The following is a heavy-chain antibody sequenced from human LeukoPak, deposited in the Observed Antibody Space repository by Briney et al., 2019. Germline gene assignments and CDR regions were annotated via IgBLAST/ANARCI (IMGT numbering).Heavy chain of an antibody. V-gene: IGHV4-59*01. CDR3: ARDIAAAGTNYYYYYMDV. CDR2: IYYSGST. J-gene: IGHJ6*03. CDR1: GGSISSYY. D-gene: IGHD6-13*01. Sequence: PSETLSLTCTVSGGSISSYYWSWIRQPPGKGLEWIGYIYYSGSTNYNPSLKSRVTISVDTSKNQFSLKLSSVTAADTAVYYRARDIAAAGTNYYYYYMDVWGKGTTVTVSS.